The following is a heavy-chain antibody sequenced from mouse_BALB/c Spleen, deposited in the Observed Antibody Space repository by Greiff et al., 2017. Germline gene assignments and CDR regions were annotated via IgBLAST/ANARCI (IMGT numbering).Heavy chain of an antibody. D-gene: IGHD2-1*01. CDR3: ARGGNYGSY. V-gene: IGHV5-4*02. CDR1: GFTFSDYY. CDR2: ISDGGSYT. Sequence: EVKVVESGGGLVKPGGSLKLSCAASGFTFSDYYMYWVRQTPEKRLEWVATISDGGSYTYYPDSVKGRFTISRDNAKNNLYLQMSSLKSEDTAMYYCARGGNYGSYWGQGTLVTVSA. J-gene: IGHJ3*01.